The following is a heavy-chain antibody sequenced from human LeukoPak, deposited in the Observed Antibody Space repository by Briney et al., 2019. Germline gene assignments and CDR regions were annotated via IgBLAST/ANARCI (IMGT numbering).Heavy chain of an antibody. J-gene: IGHJ4*02. CDR2: IYSGGTT. D-gene: IGHD3-10*01. CDR3: ARTPGGSGNLFDY. V-gene: IGHV3-53*01. Sequence: GGSLRLSCAVSGFTVSSDYMSWVRQAPGKGLEWVSIIYSGGTTYYAGSVKGRFTISRDNSKNTLYLQMNSLRAEDTAVYYCARTPGGSGNLFDYWGQGTLVTVSS. CDR1: GFTVSSDY.